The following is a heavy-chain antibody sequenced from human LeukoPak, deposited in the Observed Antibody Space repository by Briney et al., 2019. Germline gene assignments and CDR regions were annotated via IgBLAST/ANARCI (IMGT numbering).Heavy chain of an antibody. CDR2: ISSSPSTI. V-gene: IGHV3-48*03. J-gene: IGHJ4*02. Sequence: GGSLRLSCPASGFTFSSYEMNWVRQAPGKGLDWVSYISSSPSTIYYADSVKGRFTISKYNAKNSLYLQMISLRAEDTGLYYCERSRGSWADYFDYWGKGNLVSVSS. CDR1: GFTFSSYE. D-gene: IGHD6-13*01. CDR3: ERSRGSWADYFDY.